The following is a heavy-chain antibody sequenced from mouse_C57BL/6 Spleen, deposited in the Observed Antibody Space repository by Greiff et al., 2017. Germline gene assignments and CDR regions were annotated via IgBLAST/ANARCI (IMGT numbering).Heavy chain of an antibody. J-gene: IGHJ4*01. CDR3: TRRKGPYYSNLYAMDY. V-gene: IGHV1-15*01. CDR1: GYTFTDYE. CDR2: IDPETGGT. D-gene: IGHD2-5*01. Sequence: VQLQQSGAELVRPGASVTLSCKASGYTFTDYEMHWVKQTPVHGLEWIGAIDPETGGTAYNQKFKGKAIRTADKSSSTAYMELRSLTSEDSAVYYGTRRKGPYYSNLYAMDYWGQGTSVTVSS.